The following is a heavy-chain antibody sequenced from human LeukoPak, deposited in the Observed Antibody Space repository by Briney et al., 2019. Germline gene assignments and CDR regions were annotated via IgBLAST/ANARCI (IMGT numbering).Heavy chain of an antibody. CDR1: GFTFSSYA. CDR3: AIMHPYYDGSGYWVQ. CDR2: ISTSGGSS. J-gene: IGHJ4*02. D-gene: IGHD3-22*01. V-gene: IGHV3-23*01. Sequence: GESLSLSCAASGFTFSSYAMSWVRQAPGKGLEWVSGISTSGGSSSYADSVEGRFTISRDNPRNTLYMQMNSLRAEDTALYYCAIMHPYYDGSGYWVQWGQGTLVTVSS.